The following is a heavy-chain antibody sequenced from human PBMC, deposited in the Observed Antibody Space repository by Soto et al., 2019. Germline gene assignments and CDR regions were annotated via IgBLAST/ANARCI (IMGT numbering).Heavy chain of an antibody. V-gene: IGHV3-30-3*01. CDR2: ISYDGYIK. CDR3: VNAYGEGNYYYYGLDV. D-gene: IGHD3-10*01. Sequence: QVQLVESGGGVVQPGRSLRLSCAASGFAFSNHAMHWVRQAPGKGLDWVAVISYDGYIKDYADSAKGRFTISRDNSKNTLYLQMNSLRPEDTAVYYCVNAYGEGNYYYYGLDVWGQGTTVTVSS. CDR1: GFAFSNHA. J-gene: IGHJ6*02.